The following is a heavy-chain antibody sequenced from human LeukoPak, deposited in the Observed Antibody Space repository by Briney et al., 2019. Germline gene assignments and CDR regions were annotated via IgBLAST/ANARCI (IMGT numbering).Heavy chain of an antibody. Sequence: GGSLRLSCAASGFTFSDYYMSWIRQAPGKGLEWVSYISSSGSTIYYADSVKGRFTISRDNAKNSLYLQMNSLRAEDTAVYYCARDHYDFWSGYPNAYYYYYRDVWGKGTTVTVSS. CDR3: ARDHYDFWSGYPNAYYYYYRDV. V-gene: IGHV3-11*04. CDR2: ISSSGSTI. CDR1: GFTFSDYY. J-gene: IGHJ6*03. D-gene: IGHD3-3*01.